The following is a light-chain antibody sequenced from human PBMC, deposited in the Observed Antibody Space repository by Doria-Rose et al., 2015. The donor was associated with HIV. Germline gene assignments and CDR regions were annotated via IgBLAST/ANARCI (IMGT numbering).Light chain of an antibody. Sequence: TQSPESLGMSLGERATLNCKSNQGLLYTSKNYLAWYQQKPGQPPKLLIYWASTRQSGVPALFSGSGSGTDFTLTISSLEAEDVAVYYCQQYYDTPSFGPGTTVDIK. CDR2: WAS. CDR3: QQYYDTPS. CDR1: QGLLYTSKNY. V-gene: IGKV4-1*01. J-gene: IGKJ3*01.